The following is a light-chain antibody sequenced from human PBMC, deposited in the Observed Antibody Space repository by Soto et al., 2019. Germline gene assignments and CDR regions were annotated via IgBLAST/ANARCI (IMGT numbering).Light chain of an antibody. Sequence: EIVLTQSPATLSLSPGERATLSCRASQSVSSYLAWYQHKPGQAPRLLIYDASNRATGIPARFSGSGSGTDFTLTISSLEPEDFAVYYCQHRSNWYTFGQGNKLEVK. J-gene: IGKJ2*01. CDR2: DAS. CDR1: QSVSSY. V-gene: IGKV3-11*01. CDR3: QHRSNWYT.